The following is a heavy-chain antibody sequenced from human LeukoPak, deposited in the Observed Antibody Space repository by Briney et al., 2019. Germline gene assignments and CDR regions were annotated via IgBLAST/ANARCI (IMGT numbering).Heavy chain of an antibody. Sequence: ASVKVSCKASGYTFTRYYMHWVRQAPGQGLEWMGIINPSGGNTNYAQKFQGRVTMTRDMSTSTVYMELSSLRSEDMAVYYCAREYYYDSSGHMDYWGQGTLVTVSS. V-gene: IGHV1-46*01. J-gene: IGHJ4*02. CDR1: GYTFTRYY. CDR2: INPSGGNT. CDR3: AREYYYDSSGHMDY. D-gene: IGHD3-22*01.